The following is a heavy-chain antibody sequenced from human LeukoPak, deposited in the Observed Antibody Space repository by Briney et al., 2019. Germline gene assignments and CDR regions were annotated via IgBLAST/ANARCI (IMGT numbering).Heavy chain of an antibody. CDR2: INPSVSTI. V-gene: IGHV3-11*01. CDR1: GFTFSGYY. D-gene: IGHD2-15*01. Sequence: PGGSLRLSCEGSGFTFSGYYMSWIRQAPGKGQEWVLYINPSVSTIYYADSVKGRFTISRDNAKKSLDLQMYSLRAEDTAVYSCARVRGSGFCSASSCAKDPGYYYYMDVWGKGTTVTVSS. CDR3: ARVRGSGFCSASSCAKDPGYYYYMDV. J-gene: IGHJ6*03.